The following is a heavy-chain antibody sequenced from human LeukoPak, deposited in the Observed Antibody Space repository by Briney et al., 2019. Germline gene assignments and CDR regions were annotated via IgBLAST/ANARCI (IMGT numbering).Heavy chain of an antibody. D-gene: IGHD6-13*01. V-gene: IGHV3-48*03. J-gene: IGHJ4*02. Sequence: GGSLRLSCAASGFTFSSYEMNWVRQAPGKGLEWVSYISSSGSTIYYADSVKGRITISRDNAKNSLYLQMNSLRAEDTAVYYCAREGIAAVFDYWGQGTLVTVSS. CDR3: AREGIAAVFDY. CDR2: ISSSGSTI. CDR1: GFTFSSYE.